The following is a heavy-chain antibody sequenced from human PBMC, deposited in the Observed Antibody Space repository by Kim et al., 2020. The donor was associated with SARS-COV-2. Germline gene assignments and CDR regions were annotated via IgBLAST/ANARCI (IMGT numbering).Heavy chain of an antibody. V-gene: IGHV4-59*01. CDR1: GGSISSYY. J-gene: IGHJ6*03. D-gene: IGHD3-3*01. Sequence: SETLSLTCTVSGGSISSYYWSWIRQPPGKGLEWIGYIYYSGSTNYNPSLKSRVTISVDTSKNQFSLKLSSVTAADTAVYYCARDRGSTIFGVVTLPYYY. CDR3: ARDRGSTIFGVVTLPYYY. CDR2: IYYSGST.